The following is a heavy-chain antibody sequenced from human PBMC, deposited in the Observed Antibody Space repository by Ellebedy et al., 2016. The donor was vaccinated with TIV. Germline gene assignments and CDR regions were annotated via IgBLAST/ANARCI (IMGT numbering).Heavy chain of an antibody. Sequence: LSLTCAASGFTFSSYWMSWVRQAPGKGLEWVANIKQDGTEKYYVDSVKGRFTISRDNAKNSLYLQMNSLRAEDTAVYYCARVSSGSYKTDFDYWGQGILVTVSS. J-gene: IGHJ4*02. CDR1: GFTFSSYW. V-gene: IGHV3-7*01. CDR2: IKQDGTEK. CDR3: ARVSSGSYKTDFDY. D-gene: IGHD1-26*01.